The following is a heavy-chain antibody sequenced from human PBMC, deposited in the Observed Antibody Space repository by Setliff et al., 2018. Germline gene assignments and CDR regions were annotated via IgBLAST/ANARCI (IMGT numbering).Heavy chain of an antibody. CDR1: GGSFSGYY. J-gene: IGHJ5*02. CDR3: ARGYCSSPSCFFAGWFDP. Sequence: KPSETLSLTCAVYGGSFSGYYWSWIRQPPGKGLEWIGEINHTGSTNYSPSLKSRVTISVDTSKNQFSLKLTSVTAADTAVYYCARGYCSSPSCFFAGWFDPWGQGTLVTVS. V-gene: IGHV4-34*01. CDR2: INHTGST. D-gene: IGHD2-2*01.